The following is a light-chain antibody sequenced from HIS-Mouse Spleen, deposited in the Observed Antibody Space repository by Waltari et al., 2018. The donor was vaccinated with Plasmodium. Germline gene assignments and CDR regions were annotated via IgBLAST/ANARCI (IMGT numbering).Light chain of an antibody. CDR1: SGHSSYA. CDR3: QTWGTGMGV. Sequence: VLTQSPSASASLGASVKLTCTLSSGHSSYAIAWHQQQPEKGPRYLMKLNSDGSHSKGDGIPDRFSGSSSGAERYLTISSLQSEDVADYYCQTWGTGMGVFGGGTKLTVL. J-gene: IGLJ2*01. CDR2: LNSDGSH. V-gene: IGLV4-69*01.